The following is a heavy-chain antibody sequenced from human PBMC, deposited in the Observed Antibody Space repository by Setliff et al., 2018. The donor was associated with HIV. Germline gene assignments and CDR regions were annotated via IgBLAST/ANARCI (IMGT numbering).Heavy chain of an antibody. CDR3: TGGTGWLITS. V-gene: IGHV3-74*01. D-gene: IGHD6-19*01. CDR2: ISSDGRYT. Sequence: GGSLRLSCAASGFTFSSFWMHWVRQAPGKGLMWVSRISSDGRYTDYADSVKGRFTVSRDSAKNTLSLQTDSLRPDDTAVYYCTGGTGWLITSWGQGTLVTSPQ. CDR1: GFTFSSFW. J-gene: IGHJ5*02.